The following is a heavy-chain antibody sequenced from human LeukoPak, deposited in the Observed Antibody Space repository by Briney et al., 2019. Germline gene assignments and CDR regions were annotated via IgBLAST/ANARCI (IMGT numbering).Heavy chain of an antibody. CDR2: IYSGGST. Sequence: TGGSLRLSCTTSGFSFGDYSMSWVRQAPGKGLEWVSGIYSGGSTFYSDSVQGRFTISRDNSKNTLYLQMNSLRAEDTAVYYCAIGIITIHHFDYWGQGTLVTVSS. D-gene: IGHD3-3*01. CDR1: GFSFGDYS. CDR3: AIGIITIHHFDY. V-gene: IGHV3-66*01. J-gene: IGHJ4*02.